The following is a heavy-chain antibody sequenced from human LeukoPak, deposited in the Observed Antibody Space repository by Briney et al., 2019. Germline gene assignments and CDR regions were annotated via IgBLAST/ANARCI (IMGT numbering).Heavy chain of an antibody. J-gene: IGHJ4*02. Sequence: GGSLRLSCAASGFTFSSYSMNWVRQAPGKGLEWVSSISSSSSYIYYAGSVKGRFTISRDNAKNSLYLQMNSLRAEDTAVYYCARDSSTYYYDSSGYLLDYWGQGTLVTVSS. V-gene: IGHV3-21*01. CDR2: ISSSSSYI. CDR3: ARDSSTYYYDSSGYLLDY. D-gene: IGHD3-22*01. CDR1: GFTFSSYS.